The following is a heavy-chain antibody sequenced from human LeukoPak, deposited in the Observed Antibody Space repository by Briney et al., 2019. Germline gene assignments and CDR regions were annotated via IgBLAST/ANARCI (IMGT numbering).Heavy chain of an antibody. V-gene: IGHV4-34*01. CDR1: GGSFSGYY. CDR3: ARHLGTVVVPAGPNFDY. Sequence: SETLSLTCAVYGGSFSGYYWSWIRQPPGKGLEWIGEINHSGSTNYNPSLKSRVTISVDTSKNQFSLKLSSVTAADTAVYYCARHLGTVVVPAGPNFDYWGQGTLVTVSS. D-gene: IGHD2-2*01. CDR2: INHSGST. J-gene: IGHJ4*02.